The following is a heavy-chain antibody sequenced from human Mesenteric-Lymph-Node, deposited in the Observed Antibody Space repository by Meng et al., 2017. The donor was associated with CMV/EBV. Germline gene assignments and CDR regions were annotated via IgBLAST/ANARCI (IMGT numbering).Heavy chain of an antibody. V-gene: IGHV4-61*01. Sequence: SETLSLTCTVFGGSVSSGSYYWSWIRQPPGKELEGIGYIYYSGSTHDNPSLKSRVTMSVDTSKNQFSLRLTSVIAADTAVYYCARDPFQWTTGYSSSWGRGTLVTVSS. CDR1: GGSVSSGSYY. D-gene: IGHD6-13*01. CDR2: IYYSGST. J-gene: IGHJ4*02. CDR3: ARDPFQWTTGYSSS.